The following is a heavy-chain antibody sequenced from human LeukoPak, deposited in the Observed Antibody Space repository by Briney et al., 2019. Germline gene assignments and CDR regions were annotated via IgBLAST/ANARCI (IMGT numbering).Heavy chain of an antibody. V-gene: IGHV3-30*18. CDR2: ISFDGSTK. CDR3: AKRPTIAAAGGGFYFDS. D-gene: IGHD6-13*01. J-gene: IGHJ4*02. Sequence: GGSLRLSCAASGFTFGNYGMHWVRQTPGKGLEWVAIISFDGSTKYYADSVEGRFTISRDNSKNTLFLQMNSLRTEDTAVYYCAKRPTIAAAGGGFYFDSWGQGTLVTVSS. CDR1: GFTFGNYG.